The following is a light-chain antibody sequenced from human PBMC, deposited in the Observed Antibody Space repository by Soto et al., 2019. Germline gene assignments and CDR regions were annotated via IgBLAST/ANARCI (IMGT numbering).Light chain of an antibody. J-gene: IGKJ4*01. V-gene: IGKV3-15*01. Sequence: EMVMTQSPSTLSVSPGERATLSCWASQSISSNLAWYQQKPGQAPRLLIYGASIRATGIPVRFSGSGSGTEFTLTISSLQSEDVAVYYCQHYNNWLTFGGGTKVEIK. CDR1: QSISSN. CDR2: GAS. CDR3: QHYNNWLT.